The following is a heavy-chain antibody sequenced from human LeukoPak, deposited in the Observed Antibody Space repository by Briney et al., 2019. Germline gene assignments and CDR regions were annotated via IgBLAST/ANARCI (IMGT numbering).Heavy chain of an antibody. Sequence: GGSLRLSCAASGFTFSSYAMSWVRQAPGKGLEWVSAISGSGGSTYYADSVKGRFTISRDNSKNTLYLQMNSLRAEDTAVYYCAKDVGGVVEPAAMGFFDYWGQGTLVTVSS. J-gene: IGHJ4*02. CDR2: ISGSGGST. CDR3: AKDVGGVVEPAAMGFFDY. CDR1: GFTFSSYA. V-gene: IGHV3-23*01. D-gene: IGHD2-2*01.